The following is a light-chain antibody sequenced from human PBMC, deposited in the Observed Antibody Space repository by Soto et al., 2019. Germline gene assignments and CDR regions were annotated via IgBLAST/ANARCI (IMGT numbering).Light chain of an antibody. CDR1: QYISTC. Sequence: DIQMTQSPSTLSSSVGDKVTLTCRASQYISTCLAWYQQKPWKAPKLLIYKASDLQSGVPSSFSGSGSGTEFTLTISSLQPDDFATYYCQQYDSYPWTFGQGTKVE. CDR2: KAS. J-gene: IGKJ1*01. V-gene: IGKV1-5*03. CDR3: QQYDSYPWT.